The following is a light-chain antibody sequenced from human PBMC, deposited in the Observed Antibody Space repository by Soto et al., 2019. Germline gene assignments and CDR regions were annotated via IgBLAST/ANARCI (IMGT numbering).Light chain of an antibody. CDR2: AAS. V-gene: IGKV1D-16*01. CDR3: QQYNNWPWT. J-gene: IGKJ1*01. CDR1: QDIQKW. Sequence: DIQMTQSPSSVSASVGDTINITCRASQDIQKWLAWYQQKPGKAPKVLIYAASNLESGVSSRFSGSGSGTDFTLTISSLQSEDFAVYYCQQYNNWPWTFGQGTKVEIK.